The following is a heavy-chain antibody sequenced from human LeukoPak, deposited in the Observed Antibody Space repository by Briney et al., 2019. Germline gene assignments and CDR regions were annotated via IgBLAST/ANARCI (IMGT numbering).Heavy chain of an antibody. V-gene: IGHV4-38-2*02. D-gene: IGHD5-18*01. Sequence: NTSETLSLTCTVSDYSVASGYYWGWIRQSPGKGLEWIGSTYHSGSLFYNPSLKSRVTISVDTSKNQFSLKLSSVTAADTAVYYCARDMEGYSYGNIFPAAFDIWGQGTMVTVSS. CDR2: TYHSGSL. CDR1: DYSVASGYY. CDR3: ARDMEGYSYGNIFPAAFDI. J-gene: IGHJ3*02.